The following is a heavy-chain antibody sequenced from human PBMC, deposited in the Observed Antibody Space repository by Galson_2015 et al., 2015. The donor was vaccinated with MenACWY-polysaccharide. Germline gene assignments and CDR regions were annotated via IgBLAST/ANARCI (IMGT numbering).Heavy chain of an antibody. CDR1: GFTFRSHG. J-gene: IGHJ6*03. V-gene: IGHV3-33*01. Sequence: SLRLSCAAFGFTFRSHGMHWVRQAPGKGLEWVAVIYYDGSNKYYADSVKGRFTISRDNSKNTLDLQMNSLRGEDTGVYYCARDRPSRYIDVWANGTTVSVSS. CDR3: ARDRPSRYIDV. CDR2: IYYDGSNK.